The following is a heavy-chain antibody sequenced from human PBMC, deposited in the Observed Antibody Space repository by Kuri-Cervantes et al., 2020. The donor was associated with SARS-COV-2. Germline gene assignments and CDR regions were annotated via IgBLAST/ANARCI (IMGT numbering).Heavy chain of an antibody. CDR1: GYSISSGYY. J-gene: IGHJ4*02. Sequence: ESLKISCTVSGYSISSGYYWGWIRQPPGKGLEWIGSIYHSGSTYYNPSLKSRVTISVDTSKNQFSLKLSSVTAADTAVYYCARVVGYSSSPMNFDYWGQGTLVTVSS. V-gene: IGHV4-38-2*02. CDR2: IYHSGST. D-gene: IGHD6-6*01. CDR3: ARVVGYSSSPMNFDY.